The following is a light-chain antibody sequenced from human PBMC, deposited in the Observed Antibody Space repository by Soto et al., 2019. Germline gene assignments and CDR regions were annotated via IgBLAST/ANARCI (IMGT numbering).Light chain of an antibody. V-gene: IGLV1-44*01. Sequence: SALTQPPSASGTPGQRVIVSCSGSSSKIGKNTVNWYQQLPGTAPKLLIYTNDQRPSGVPDRFSGSKSGTSASLAISGLQSEDEADYYCAAWDDSLNAFYVFGTGTKVTVL. J-gene: IGLJ1*01. CDR3: AAWDDSLNAFYV. CDR1: SSKIGKNT. CDR2: TND.